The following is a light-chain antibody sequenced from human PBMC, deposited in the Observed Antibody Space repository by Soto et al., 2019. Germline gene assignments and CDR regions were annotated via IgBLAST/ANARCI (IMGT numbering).Light chain of an antibody. CDR3: VLYMGSGIWV. V-gene: IGLV8-61*01. Sequence: QAVVTQEASLSVSPGTTVTLTCGLSSGSVSANYYPSWYQQTPGQAPRTLIYNTNTRSSGVPDRFSGSILGNKAALTITGAQADYESDYYCVLYMGSGIWVFGGGTKVTVL. CDR1: SGSVSANYY. J-gene: IGLJ3*02. CDR2: NTN.